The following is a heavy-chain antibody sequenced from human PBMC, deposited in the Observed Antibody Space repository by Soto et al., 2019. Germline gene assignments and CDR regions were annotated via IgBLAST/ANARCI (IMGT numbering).Heavy chain of an antibody. V-gene: IGHV3-21*01. J-gene: IGHJ4*02. CDR3: AREADFASSGYVLDY. CDR2: VTSSSSSM. CDR1: GFTFNRYS. Sequence: GSLRLSCAASGFTFNRYSMNWVRQAPGKGLEWVSSVTSSSSSMLYADSVKGRFTISRDDAKDSLFLQMNSLRADDTAVYYCAREADFASSGYVLDYWGQGTLVTVSS. D-gene: IGHD3-22*01.